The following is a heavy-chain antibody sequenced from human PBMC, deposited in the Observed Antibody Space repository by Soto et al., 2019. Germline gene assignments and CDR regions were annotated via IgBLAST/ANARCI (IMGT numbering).Heavy chain of an antibody. V-gene: IGHV3-21*01. J-gene: IGHJ4*02. CDR3: AREADFASSGYVLDY. CDR2: VTSSSSSM. CDR1: GFTFNRYS. Sequence: GSLRLSCAASGFTFNRYSMNWVRQAPGKGLEWVSSVTSSSSSMLYADSVKGRFTISRDDAKDSLFLQMNSLRADDTAVYYCAREADFASSGYVLDYWGQGTLVTVSS. D-gene: IGHD3-22*01.